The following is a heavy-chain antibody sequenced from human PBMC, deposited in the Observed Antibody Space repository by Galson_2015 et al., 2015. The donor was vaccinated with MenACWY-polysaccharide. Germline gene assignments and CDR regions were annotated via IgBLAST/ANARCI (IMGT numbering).Heavy chain of an antibody. CDR1: GFTFSNFE. CDR3: ARDYCSRTSCYGLDV. J-gene: IGHJ6*02. Sequence: SLRLSCAASGFTFSNFEMHWVRQAPGKGLDWVAVISYDETNKYYADSVKGRFTISRDNSKNTLYLQMNSLRAEDAAVYYCARDYCSRTSCYGLDVWGQGTTVIVSS. CDR2: ISYDETNK. V-gene: IGHV3-30-3*01. D-gene: IGHD2-2*01.